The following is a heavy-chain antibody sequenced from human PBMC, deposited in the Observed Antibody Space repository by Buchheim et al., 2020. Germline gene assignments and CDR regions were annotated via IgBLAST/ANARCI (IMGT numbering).Heavy chain of an antibody. V-gene: IGHV3-30*18. CDR1: GFAFSSYG. D-gene: IGHD3-10*01. CDR2: ISYDGSEK. CDR3: AKKKGAPGAFGMDV. Sequence: QVQLVESGGGVVQPGTSLRLSCAASGFAFSSYGMHWVRQAPGKGLEWVAVISYDGSEKYYGDSVKGRFPISRDNSKNKLYLQMNTLRAEDTAVYYCAKKKGAPGAFGMDVWGQGT. J-gene: IGHJ6*02.